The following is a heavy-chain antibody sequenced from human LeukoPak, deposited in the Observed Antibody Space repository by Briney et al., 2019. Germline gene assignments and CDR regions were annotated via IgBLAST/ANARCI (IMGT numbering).Heavy chain of an antibody. CDR1: GFTFSSYE. Sequence: PGGSLRLSCAASGFTFSSYEMNWVRQAPGKGLEWVSYISSSGSTIYYADSVKGRFTISRDNSKNTLYLQMNSLRAEDTAVYYCAKGARVGPHYFDYWGQGTLVTVSS. D-gene: IGHD2-2*01. V-gene: IGHV3-48*03. CDR2: ISSSGSTI. J-gene: IGHJ4*02. CDR3: AKGARVGPHYFDY.